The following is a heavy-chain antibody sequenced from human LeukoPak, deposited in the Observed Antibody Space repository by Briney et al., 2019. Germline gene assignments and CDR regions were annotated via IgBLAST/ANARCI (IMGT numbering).Heavy chain of an antibody. D-gene: IGHD6-19*01. CDR3: ARRYSSGWYGVPDY. J-gene: IGHJ4*02. V-gene: IGHV4-39*07. Sequence: SETLSLTCTVSGGSISSSGYYWDWIRQPPGKGLEWIGKIYYSGNTYYNPSLKSRVTISVDTSKNQFSLKLSSVTAADTAVYYCARRYSSGWYGVPDYWGQGTLVTVPS. CDR1: GGSISSSGYY. CDR2: IYYSGNT.